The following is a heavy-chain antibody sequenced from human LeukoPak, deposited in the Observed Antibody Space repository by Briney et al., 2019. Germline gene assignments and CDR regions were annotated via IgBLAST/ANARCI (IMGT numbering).Heavy chain of an antibody. CDR3: APRPPPNQISSPWDY. CDR2: ILGSDGST. Sequence: GGSLGLSCAASGFRFGSYSMSCVRQTPERGLEWVAGILGSDGSTYYADSVKGRFTISRDTSKNTLYLQMNSLRAEDTAVYFWAPRPPPNQISSPWDYWGRGTLVTVSS. J-gene: IGHJ4*02. V-gene: IGHV3-23*01. D-gene: IGHD1-14*01. CDR1: GFRFGSYS.